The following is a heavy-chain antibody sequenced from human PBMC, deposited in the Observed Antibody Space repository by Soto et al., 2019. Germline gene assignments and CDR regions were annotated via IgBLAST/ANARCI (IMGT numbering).Heavy chain of an antibody. J-gene: IGHJ6*02. Sequence: PSETLSLTCAFYGGSFSDFYWIWVRQSPGKGLEWVGEISHDGGTNYSPSLASRVSISVDTSKNQFSLHLRSVTAADTGLYYCARGQLVWYGDLTPYYRDMDVWGQGTTVTVSS. CDR3: ARGQLVWYGDLTPYYRDMDV. V-gene: IGHV4-34*01. D-gene: IGHD3-10*01. CDR1: GGSFSDFY. CDR2: ISHDGGT.